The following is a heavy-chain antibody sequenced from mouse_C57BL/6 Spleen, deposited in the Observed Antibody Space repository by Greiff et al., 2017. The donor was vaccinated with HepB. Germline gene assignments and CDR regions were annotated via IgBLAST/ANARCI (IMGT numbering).Heavy chain of an antibody. V-gene: IGHV5-16*01. CDR2: INYDGSST. CDR3: ARSGPAWFAY. J-gene: IGHJ3*01. CDR1: GFTFSDYY. Sequence: EVKLVESEGGLVQPGSSMKLSCTASGFTFSDYYMAWVRQVPEKGLEWVANINYDGSSTYYLDSLKSRFIISRDNAKNILYLQRSSLKSEDTATYYCARSGPAWFAYWGQGTLVTVSA. D-gene: IGHD1-3*01.